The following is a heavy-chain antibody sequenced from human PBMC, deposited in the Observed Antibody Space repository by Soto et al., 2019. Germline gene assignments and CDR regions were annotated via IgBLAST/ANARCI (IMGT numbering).Heavy chain of an antibody. CDR1: GGSISSGDYY. D-gene: IGHD2-2*01. Sequence: QVQLQESGPGLVKPSQTLSLTCTVSGGSISSGDYYWSWIRQPPGKGLEWIGYIYYSGSTYYNPSLKSRVTISVDTSKNQFSLKLSSVTAADTAVYYCARGSCISTSCYWFDPWGQGTLVTVSS. CDR3: ARGSCISTSCYWFDP. V-gene: IGHV4-30-4*01. J-gene: IGHJ5*02. CDR2: IYYSGST.